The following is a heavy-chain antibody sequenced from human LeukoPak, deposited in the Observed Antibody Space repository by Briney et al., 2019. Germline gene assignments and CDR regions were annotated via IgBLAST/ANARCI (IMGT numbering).Heavy chain of an antibody. CDR1: GGSISDSY. Sequence: SETLSLTCSVSGGSISDSYWSWIRQPAGKGLEWIGRIDASGSTNYNPSLKSRVTVSVDTSKNQFSLTLNSVTAADTALYFCAKVGYASAWTYFDHWGQGTLVTVSS. CDR2: IDASGST. CDR3: AKVGYASAWTYFDH. V-gene: IGHV4-4*07. J-gene: IGHJ4*02. D-gene: IGHD6-19*01.